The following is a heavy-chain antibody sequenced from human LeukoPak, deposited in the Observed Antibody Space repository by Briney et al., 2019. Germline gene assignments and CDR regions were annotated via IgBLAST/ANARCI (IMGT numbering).Heavy chain of an antibody. J-gene: IGHJ4*02. CDR2: ISAYNGNT. CDR1: GYTFTSYG. D-gene: IGHD6-19*01. V-gene: IGHV1-18*01. Sequence: ASVKVSCKASGYTFTSYGISWVRQAPGQGLEWMGWISAYNGNTNYAQKLQGRVTMTTDTSTSTAYMELRSLRSDDTAVYYCARVARGQWLVQGGFYFDYWGQRTLVTVSS. CDR3: ARVARGQWLVQGGFYFDY.